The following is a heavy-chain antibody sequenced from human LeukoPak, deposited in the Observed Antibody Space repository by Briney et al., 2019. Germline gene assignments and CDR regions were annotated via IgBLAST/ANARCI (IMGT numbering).Heavy chain of an antibody. V-gene: IGHV3-30-3*01. J-gene: IGHJ4*02. Sequence: GGSLRLSCAASGFTFSSYAMHWVRLAPGKGLEWVAVRSYDGSNKYYADSVKGRFTISRDDSKNTLYLQMNSLRAEDTAAYYCAANYVWGSYREDYWGQGTLVTVSS. CDR1: GFTFSSYA. CDR2: RSYDGSNK. CDR3: AANYVWGSYREDY. D-gene: IGHD3-16*02.